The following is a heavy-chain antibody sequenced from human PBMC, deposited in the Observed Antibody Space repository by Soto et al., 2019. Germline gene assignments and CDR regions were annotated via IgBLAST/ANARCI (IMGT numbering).Heavy chain of an antibody. CDR2: ISGSGGST. CDR1: GFTFSSYA. V-gene: IGHV3-23*01. J-gene: IGHJ4*02. Sequence: GGSLRLSCAASGFTFSSYAMSWVRQAPGKGLEWVSAISGSGGSTYYADSVKGRFTISRDNSKNTLYLQMNSLRAEDTAVYYCAKDLDKELRYVDCVTARPFAFSGQGTLVSV. D-gene: IGHD3-9*01. CDR3: AKDLDKELRYVDCVTARPFAF.